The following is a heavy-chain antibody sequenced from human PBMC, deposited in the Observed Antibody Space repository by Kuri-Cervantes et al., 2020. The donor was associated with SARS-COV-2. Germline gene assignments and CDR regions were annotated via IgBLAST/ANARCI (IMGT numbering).Heavy chain of an antibody. CDR2: VSYDGSNK. Sequence: GESLKISCAASGFTFSSYGMHWVRQAPGKGLEWVAVVSYDGSNKYYADSVKGRFTISRDNSKNTLYLKMNSLRAEDTAVDYCAKDPGASGWYGLDYWGQGTLVTVSS. CDR3: AKDPGASGWYGLDY. CDR1: GFTFSSYG. D-gene: IGHD6-13*01. V-gene: IGHV3-30*18. J-gene: IGHJ4*02.